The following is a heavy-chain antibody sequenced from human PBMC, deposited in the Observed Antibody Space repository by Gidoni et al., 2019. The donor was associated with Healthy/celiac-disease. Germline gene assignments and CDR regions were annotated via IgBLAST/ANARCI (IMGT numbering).Heavy chain of an antibody. CDR2: IFSNDEK. D-gene: IGHD6-19*01. CDR1: GFSPINARMG. J-gene: IGHJ4*02. V-gene: IGHV2-26*01. Sequence: QVTLKESGPVLVKPTETLTLTCTVPGFSPINARMGVSLSRHPPGNALEWLAHIFSNDEKSYRTSLKSRLTISKDTSKSQVVLTMTNMDPVDTATYYCARIRSSGNLIDYWGQGTLVTVSS. CDR3: ARIRSSGNLIDY.